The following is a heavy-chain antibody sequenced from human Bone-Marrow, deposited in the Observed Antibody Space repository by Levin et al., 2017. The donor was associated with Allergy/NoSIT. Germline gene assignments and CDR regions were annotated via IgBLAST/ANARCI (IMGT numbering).Heavy chain of an antibody. Sequence: GESLKISCQGSGYSFSNFWIGWVRKMSGKGLEWMGTIYPGDSDTIYSPSFQGQVTISADRSTSTAYLQWSSLKASDTAMYYCARSYCSGGSCYVALVRFFDSWGQGTRVTVSS. V-gene: IGHV5-51*01. CDR1: GYSFSNFW. CDR3: ARSYCSGGSCYVALVRFFDS. J-gene: IGHJ4*02. CDR2: IYPGDSDT. D-gene: IGHD2-15*01.